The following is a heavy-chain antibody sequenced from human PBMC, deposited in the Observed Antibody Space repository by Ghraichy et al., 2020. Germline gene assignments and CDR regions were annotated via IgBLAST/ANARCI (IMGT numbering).Heavy chain of an antibody. CDR1: GFTFSDYE. Sequence: GGSLRLSCAASGFTFSDYEMNWVRQAPGKGLEWVSFVTNSGSAIYYADSVKGRFTMSRDNAKNSLYLQMNSLRVEDTAVYYCTRSHYYSSGGFWFDPWGQGTLVTVSS. D-gene: IGHD3-10*01. CDR2: VTNSGSAI. V-gene: IGHV3-48*03. J-gene: IGHJ5*02. CDR3: TRSHYYSSGGFWFDP.